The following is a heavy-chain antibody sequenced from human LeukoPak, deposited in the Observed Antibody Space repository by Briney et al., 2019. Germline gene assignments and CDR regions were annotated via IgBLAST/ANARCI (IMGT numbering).Heavy chain of an antibody. CDR1: GDSFSGLY. V-gene: IGHV4-34*01. Sequence: SETLSLTCAVYGDSFSGLYWSWIRQPPGKGLEWIGEINHSGSTNYNPSLKSRVTISADTSKNQFSLRLRSVTAADTAVYYCARGPLGYCSSSSCHGPDYWGQGTLVTVSS. J-gene: IGHJ4*02. D-gene: IGHD2-2*01. CDR2: INHSGST. CDR3: ARGPLGYCSSSSCHGPDY.